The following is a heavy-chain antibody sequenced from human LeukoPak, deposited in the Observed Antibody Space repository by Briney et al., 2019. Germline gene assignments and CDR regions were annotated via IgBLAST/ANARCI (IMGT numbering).Heavy chain of an antibody. D-gene: IGHD3-22*01. J-gene: IGHJ4*02. CDR1: GFSFSTET. CDR3: GSLPGEFSDSSVYYSF. CDR2: ISSSSTYI. Sequence: GGSLRLSCAASGFSFSTETVNWVRQARGKGLEWVSSISSSSTYIYYTDSVKGRFAISRDNARDAVYLQMNSLRTEDTGVYYCGSLPGEFSDSSVYYSFWGQGTLVTVSS. V-gene: IGHV3-21*01.